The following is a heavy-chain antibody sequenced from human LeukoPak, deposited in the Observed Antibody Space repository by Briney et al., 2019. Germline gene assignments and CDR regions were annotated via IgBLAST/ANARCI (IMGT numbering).Heavy chain of an antibody. D-gene: IGHD6-19*01. CDR1: GFTVSSNY. CDR2: IYSGGST. CDR3: ARESPGYSSGWYGGHLGY. Sequence: GGSLRLSCAASGFTVSSNYMSWVRQAPGKGLEWVSVIYSGGSTYYADSVKGRFTISRDNSKNTLYLQMNRLRAEDTAVYYCARESPGYSSGWYGGHLGYWGQGTLVTVSS. V-gene: IGHV3-53*01. J-gene: IGHJ4*02.